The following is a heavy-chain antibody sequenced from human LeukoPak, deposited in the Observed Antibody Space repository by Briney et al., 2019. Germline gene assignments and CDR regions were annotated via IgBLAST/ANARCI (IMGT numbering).Heavy chain of an antibody. CDR3: ARGRYGDYPPFDY. CDR2: MFYSGST. Sequence: PSETLSLTCSVSGGSVSSGSYYWNWIRQPPGKGLEWIGYMFYSGSTNYNPSLKSRVTISVDTSKNQISLKLSSVTAADTAVYYCARGRYGDYPPFDYWGQGTLVTASS. J-gene: IGHJ4*02. D-gene: IGHD4-17*01. V-gene: IGHV4-61*01. CDR1: GGSVSSGSYY.